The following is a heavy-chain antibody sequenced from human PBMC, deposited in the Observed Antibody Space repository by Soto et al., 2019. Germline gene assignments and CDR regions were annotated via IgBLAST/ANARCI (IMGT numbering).Heavy chain of an antibody. CDR2: IYHSVST. CDR3: ASQRSSGWYRVRNYGMDV. V-gene: IGHV4-4*02. J-gene: IGHJ6*02. CDR1: GGSISSSNW. Sequence: SETLSLTCAVSGGSISSSNWWSWVRQPPGKGLEWIGEIYHSVSTNYNLSLKSRVTIAVDKSKNQFSLKLSSVTAADTAVYHCASQRSSGWYRVRNYGMDVWGQGTTVTVSS. D-gene: IGHD6-19*01.